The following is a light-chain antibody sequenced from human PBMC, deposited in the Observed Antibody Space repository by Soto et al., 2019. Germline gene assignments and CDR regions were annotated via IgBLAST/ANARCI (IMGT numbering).Light chain of an antibody. Sequence: VLTQSPTTLSLSPGKRATLSCRASQSVSSYLAWYQQKPGQAPRLLIYDASNRATGIPARFSGSGSGTDFTLTISSLEPEDFAVYYCQQRSNWLWTFGQGTKVDIK. J-gene: IGKJ1*01. V-gene: IGKV3-11*01. CDR2: DAS. CDR3: QQRSNWLWT. CDR1: QSVSSY.